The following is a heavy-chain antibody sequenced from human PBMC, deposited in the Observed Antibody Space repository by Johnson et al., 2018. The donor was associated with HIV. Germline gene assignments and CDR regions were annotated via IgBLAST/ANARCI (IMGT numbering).Heavy chain of an antibody. CDR2: IKSQTDGGTT. V-gene: IGHV3-15*01. CDR3: TTDPWGSDAFDI. D-gene: IGHD7-27*01. CDR1: GFTFSDYY. J-gene: IGHJ3*02. Sequence: VQLVESGGGLVKPGGSLRLSCAASGFTFSDYYMSWIRQAPGKGLEWVGRIKSQTDGGTTDYAAPVKGRFTISRDDSKNTLYLQMNSLKTEDTAVYYCTTDPWGSDAFDIWGQGTMVTVSS.